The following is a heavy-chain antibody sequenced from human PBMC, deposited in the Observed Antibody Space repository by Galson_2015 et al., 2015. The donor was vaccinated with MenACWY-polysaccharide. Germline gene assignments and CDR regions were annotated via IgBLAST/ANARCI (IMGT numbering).Heavy chain of an antibody. V-gene: IGHV3-74*01. Sequence: SLRLSCAASGFTFSSYWMHWVRQAPGKGLVWVSRINNDGSDTIYADSVKGRFTVSRDNAENTLYLQMNSLRAEDTAVYFCTRDLYGGMTRGQGTLVTVSS. CDR2: INNDGSDT. D-gene: IGHD4-23*01. J-gene: IGHJ4*02. CDR1: GFTFSSYW. CDR3: TRDLYGGMT.